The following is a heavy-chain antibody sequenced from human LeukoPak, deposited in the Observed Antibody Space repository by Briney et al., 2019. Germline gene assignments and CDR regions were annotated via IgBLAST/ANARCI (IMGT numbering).Heavy chain of an antibody. Sequence: GGSLRLSCAASGFTFSSYAMHWVRQVPGKGLEWVALISYDGSNKYYADSVKGRFTISRDNSKNTLYLQMNSLRAEDTAVYYCAREGGSYDSSGFGDYWGQGTLVTVSS. D-gene: IGHD3-22*01. CDR1: GFTFSSYA. V-gene: IGHV3-30-3*01. CDR2: ISYDGSNK. CDR3: AREGGSYDSSGFGDY. J-gene: IGHJ4*02.